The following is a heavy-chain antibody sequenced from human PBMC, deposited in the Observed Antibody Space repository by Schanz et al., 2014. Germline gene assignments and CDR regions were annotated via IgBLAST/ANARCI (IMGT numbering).Heavy chain of an antibody. J-gene: IGHJ5*02. D-gene: IGHD6-13*01. CDR1: GLTFTSAW. V-gene: IGHV3-15*01. Sequence: EVQLVESGGGLVKPGGSLRLSCATSGLTFTSAWMSWVRQAPGKGLEWVGRIKGKTDGGTADYAAPMKGRFTISRDDSQSTLYLQMNSLKIEDTAVYYCATASSPVREAGAGSSFHLWGQGTLVTVS. CDR2: IKGKTDGGTA. CDR3: ATASSPVREAGAGSSFHL.